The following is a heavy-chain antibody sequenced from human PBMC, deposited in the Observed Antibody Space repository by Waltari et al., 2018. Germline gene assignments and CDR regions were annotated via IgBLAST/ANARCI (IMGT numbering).Heavy chain of an antibody. J-gene: IGHJ6*03. D-gene: IGHD6-13*01. CDR2: IYPGDSDT. Sequence: EVQLVQSGAEVNKPGESLLISCQGSGYSVTRYCIGWVRQMPGKGLEWMGIIYPGDSDTIYSPSFQGQVTISADKSISTAYLQWSSLKASDTAMYYCARRGIAAASHYYYMDVWGKGTTVTVSS. CDR1: GYSVTRYC. V-gene: IGHV5-51*03. CDR3: ARRGIAAASHYYYMDV.